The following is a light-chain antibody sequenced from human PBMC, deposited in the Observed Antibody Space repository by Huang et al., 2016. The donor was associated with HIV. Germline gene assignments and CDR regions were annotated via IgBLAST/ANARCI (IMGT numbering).Light chain of an antibody. CDR3: QQYGSLPYT. J-gene: IGKJ2*01. CDR1: QSVSSGY. V-gene: IGKV3-20*01. CDR2: GAS. Sequence: ETLLSQFPGTLSLSPGERATLSCRASQSVSSGYLAWYQQKFGQAPRLLIYGASIRATGSPDRCSGSGSGTDFTLTITRLEPEDFAEYSCQQYGSLPYTFGQGTKLEIK.